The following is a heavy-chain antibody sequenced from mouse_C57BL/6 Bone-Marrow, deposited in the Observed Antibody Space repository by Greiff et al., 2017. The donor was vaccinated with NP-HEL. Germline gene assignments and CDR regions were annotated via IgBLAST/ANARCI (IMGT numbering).Heavy chain of an antibody. CDR3: AKGGRWLNGFAY. V-gene: IGHV2-3*01. D-gene: IGHD2-3*01. CDR1: GFSLTSYG. CDR2: IWGDGST. J-gene: IGHJ3*01. Sequence: QVQLQQSGPGLVAPSQSLSITCTVSGFSLTSYGVSWVRQPPGKGLEWLGVIWGDGSTNYHSALISRLSIRKENSKSQVFLKLNSLQTADTATYYCAKGGRWLNGFAYWGQGTLVTVSA.